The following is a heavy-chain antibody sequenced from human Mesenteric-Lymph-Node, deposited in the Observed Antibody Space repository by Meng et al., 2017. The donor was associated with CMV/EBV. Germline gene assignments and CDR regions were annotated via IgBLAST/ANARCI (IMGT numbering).Heavy chain of an antibody. CDR3: ARESMYSSASPNNY. J-gene: IGHJ4*02. Sequence: GGSLRLSCSASGFTISNNYMSWVRQAPGKGLEWVSVIYSGGKTFYADSVKGRFTISRDDSKNTLYLQMNSLRAEDTAIYYCARESMYSSASPNNYWGQGTLVTVSS. CDR2: IYSGGKT. CDR1: GFTISNNY. D-gene: IGHD2-2*01. V-gene: IGHV3-66*02.